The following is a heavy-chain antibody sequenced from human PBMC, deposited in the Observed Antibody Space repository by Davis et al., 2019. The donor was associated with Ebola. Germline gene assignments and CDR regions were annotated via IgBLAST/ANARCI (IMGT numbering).Heavy chain of an antibody. D-gene: IGHD3-10*01. CDR1: GYTFTTYG. CDR3: ARGRAMVRGDHNDY. J-gene: IGHJ4*02. V-gene: IGHV1-18*01. Sequence: ASVKVSCKASGYTFTTYGISWVRQAPGQGLEWMGWISAYNGNTHHAQKFQDRVTMTTDTSTSTAYMELRSLRSDDTAVYYCARGRAMVRGDHNDYWGQGTLVTVSS. CDR2: ISAYNGNT.